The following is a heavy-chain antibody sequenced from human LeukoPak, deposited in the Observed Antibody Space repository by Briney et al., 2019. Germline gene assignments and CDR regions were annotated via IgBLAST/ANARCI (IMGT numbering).Heavy chain of an antibody. J-gene: IGHJ5*02. CDR2: ISYSGST. Sequence: SETLSLTCTVSGGSFTPYYWSWIRQPPGKGLEWIGHISYSGSTNYNPSLKSRVTVSIDTSKNQFSLKLSSVTAADTAVYYCANENACPKSILTGQCGFDPWGQGTLVTVSS. D-gene: IGHD3-9*01. CDR1: GGSFTPYY. CDR3: ANENACPKSILTGQCGFDP. V-gene: IGHV4-59*08.